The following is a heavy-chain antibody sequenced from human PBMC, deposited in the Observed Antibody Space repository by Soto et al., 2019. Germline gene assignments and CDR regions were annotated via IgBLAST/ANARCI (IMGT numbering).Heavy chain of an antibody. CDR2: IYYSGST. Sequence: ASETLSLTCTVSGGSISSSSYYWGWIRQPPGKGLEWIGSIYYSGSTYYNPSLKSRVTISVDTSKNQFSLQLNSVTPEDTAVYYCARDTIIAVAPRGYYYYGMDVWGQGTTVTVSS. CDR1: GGSISSSSYY. D-gene: IGHD6-19*01. J-gene: IGHJ6*02. CDR3: ARDTIIAVAPRGYYYYGMDV. V-gene: IGHV4-39*02.